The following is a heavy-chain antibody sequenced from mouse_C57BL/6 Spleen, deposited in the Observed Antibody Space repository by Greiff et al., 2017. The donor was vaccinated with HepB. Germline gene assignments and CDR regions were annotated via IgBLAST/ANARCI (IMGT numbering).Heavy chain of an antibody. D-gene: IGHD2-2*01. CDR1: GYTFTSYW. J-gene: IGHJ4*01. CDR2: IYPSDSET. CDR3: ARGGYYGYDHYAMDY. V-gene: IGHV1-61*01. Sequence: QVQLQQPGAELVRPGSSVKLSCKASGYTFTSYWMDWVKQRPGQGLEWIGNIYPSDSETHYNQKFKDKATLTVDKSSSTAYMQLSSLTSEDSAVYYCARGGYYGYDHYAMDYWGQGTSVTVSS.